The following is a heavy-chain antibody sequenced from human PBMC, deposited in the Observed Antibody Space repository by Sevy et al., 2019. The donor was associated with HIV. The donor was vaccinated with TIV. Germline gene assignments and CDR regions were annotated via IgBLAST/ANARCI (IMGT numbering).Heavy chain of an antibody. CDR3: ARDTAARLCSSYYYGMDV. V-gene: IGHV3-30-3*01. D-gene: IGHD6-6*01. Sequence: GGSLRLSCAASGFTFSSYAMHWVRQAPGKGLEWVAVISYDGSNKYYADSVKGRYTLSRDNSKNTMYLQMNRLRAEDTAVYDCARDTAARLCSSYYYGMDVWGQGTTVTVSS. CDR2: ISYDGSNK. CDR1: GFTFSSYA. J-gene: IGHJ6*02.